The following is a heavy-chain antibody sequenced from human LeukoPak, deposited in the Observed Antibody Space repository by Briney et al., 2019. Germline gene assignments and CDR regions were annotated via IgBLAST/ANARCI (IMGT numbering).Heavy chain of an antibody. D-gene: IGHD6-19*01. J-gene: IGHJ1*01. CDR3: AKDAYSSSGSDGYFHH. V-gene: IGHV3-9*01. CDR2: ISWNSGSI. Sequence: PGGSLRLSCAASGFTFDDYAMHWVRQAPGKGLEWVSGISWNSGSIGYADSVKGRFTISRDNAKNSLYLQMNSLRAEDTALYYCAKDAYSSSGSDGYFHHWGQGTLVTVSS. CDR1: GFTFDDYA.